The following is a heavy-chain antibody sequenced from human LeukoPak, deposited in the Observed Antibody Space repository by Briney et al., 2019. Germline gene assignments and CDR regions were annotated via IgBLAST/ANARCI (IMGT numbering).Heavy chain of an antibody. D-gene: IGHD2-15*01. J-gene: IGHJ4*02. Sequence: SGESLEISCKGSGYSFTSYWIGWVRQMPGKGLEWMGIIYPGDSDTRYSPSFQGQVTISADKAINTAYLQWNSLKASDTAMYFCAKHDGLLGSRGYCESNSCHFHYWGQGTLVTVSS. CDR2: IYPGDSDT. V-gene: IGHV5-51*01. CDR1: GYSFTSYW. CDR3: AKHDGLLGSRGYCESNSCHFHY.